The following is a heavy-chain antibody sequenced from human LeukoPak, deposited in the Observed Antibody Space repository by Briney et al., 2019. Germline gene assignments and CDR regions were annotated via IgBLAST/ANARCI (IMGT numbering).Heavy chain of an antibody. Sequence: GGSLRLSCAASGFTFSGSAMHWVRQASGKGLEWVGRIRSKANSYATAYAASVKGRFTISRDDSKNTAYLQMNSLRAEDTAVYYCARGGEVATGAFDIWGQGTMVTVSS. CDR1: GFTFSGSA. CDR3: ARGGEVATGAFDI. D-gene: IGHD5-12*01. J-gene: IGHJ3*02. V-gene: IGHV3-73*01. CDR2: IRSKANSYAT.